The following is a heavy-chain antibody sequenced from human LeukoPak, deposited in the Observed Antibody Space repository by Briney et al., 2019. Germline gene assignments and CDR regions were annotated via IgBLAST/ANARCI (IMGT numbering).Heavy chain of an antibody. CDR1: GYSFTSYW. CDR3: ARHEVYYYDSSGYYNY. J-gene: IGHJ4*02. V-gene: IGHV5-51*01. D-gene: IGHD3-22*01. CDR2: IYPGDSDT. Sequence: GESLKISCKGSGYSFTSYWIGWVRQMPGKGLEWMGIIYPGDSDTRYSPSFQGQVTISADKSISTAYLQWSSLKASDTAMYSCARHEVYYYDSSGYYNYWGQGTLVTVSS.